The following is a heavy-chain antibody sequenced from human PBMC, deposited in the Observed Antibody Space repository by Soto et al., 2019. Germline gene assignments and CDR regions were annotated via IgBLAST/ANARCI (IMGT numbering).Heavy chain of an antibody. CDR3: ARDERGSTPLAY. CDR1: GFNFSTYW. J-gene: IGHJ4*02. D-gene: IGHD2-2*01. Sequence: GGSLRLSFAASGFNFSTYWLSWARQAPGQGLEWVANIKQDGSEKYYVDSVKGRFTISRDNAKNSLYLQMNSLRAEDTAVYYCARDERGSTPLAYWGQGTLVTVSS. CDR2: IKQDGSEK. V-gene: IGHV3-7*03.